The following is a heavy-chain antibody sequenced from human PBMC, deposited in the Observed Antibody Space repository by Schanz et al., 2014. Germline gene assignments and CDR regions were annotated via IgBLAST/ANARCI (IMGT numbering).Heavy chain of an antibody. Sequence: QVQLVQSEAEVKKPGSSVKVSCKASGGTFSSYTISWVRQAPGQGLEWMGRIIPILGIANYAQNFQGRVTITADKSINITYMELSSLGTEDTAVYYCTRLRRADPNGFDVWGQGTTVTVS. V-gene: IGHV1-69*02. CDR2: IIPILGIA. CDR1: GGTFSSYT. D-gene: IGHD6-19*01. J-gene: IGHJ6*02. CDR3: TRLRRADPNGFDV.